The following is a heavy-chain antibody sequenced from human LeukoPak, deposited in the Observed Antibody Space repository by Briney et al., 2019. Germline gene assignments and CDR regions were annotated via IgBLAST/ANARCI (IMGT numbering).Heavy chain of an antibody. V-gene: IGHV1-69*13. Sequence: ASVKVSCKASGGTLSSYAISWVRQAPGLGLEWMGGIIPIFGTANYAQKFQGRVTITADESTSTAYMELSSLRSEDTAVYYCARFYGDYDYYYGMDVWGQGTTVTVSS. CDR3: ARFYGDYDYYYGMDV. CDR1: GGTLSSYA. J-gene: IGHJ6*02. D-gene: IGHD4-17*01. CDR2: IIPIFGTA.